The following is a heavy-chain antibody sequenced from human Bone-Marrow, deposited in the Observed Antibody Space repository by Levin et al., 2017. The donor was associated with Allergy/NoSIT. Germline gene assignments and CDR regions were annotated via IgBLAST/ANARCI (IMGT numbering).Heavy chain of an antibody. CDR3: DRVSGLAQCLSGSWVYAFDV. CDR2: IYHYGST. J-gene: IGHJ3*01. D-gene: IGHD3-9*01. Sequence: MASETLSLTCAVSGGSVSSGGYSWSWIRQPPGKGLEWIGFIYHYGSTYYNPSLQSRATISIDKSGNQFSLKVTSVTAADTAVYYCDRVSGLAQCLSGSWVYAFDVWGQGTTVTVSS. V-gene: IGHV4-30-2*01. CDR1: GGSVSSGGYS.